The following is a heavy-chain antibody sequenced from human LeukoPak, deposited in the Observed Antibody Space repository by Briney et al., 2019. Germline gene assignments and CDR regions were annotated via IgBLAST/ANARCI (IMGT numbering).Heavy chain of an antibody. CDR3: ARGGLLYYYYIDV. V-gene: IGHV3-21*06. CDR2: ISTSSRYI. Sequence: KSGGSLRLSCAASGFPFSGYSMNWVGQAPGKGLKWVSYISTSSRYIYYADSVKGRFTISRDNARNSLYLEMNSLRAEDTAVYYCARGGLLYYYYIDVWGKGTTVTISS. CDR1: GFPFSGYS. D-gene: IGHD2-21*01. J-gene: IGHJ6*03.